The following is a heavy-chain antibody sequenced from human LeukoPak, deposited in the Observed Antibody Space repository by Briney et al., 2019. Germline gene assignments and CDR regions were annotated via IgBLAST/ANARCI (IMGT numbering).Heavy chain of an antibody. CDR2: TYYRSKWYN. CDR3: ARNAGPNYYDSSGYHLYNWFDP. V-gene: IGHV6-1*01. J-gene: IGHJ5*02. D-gene: IGHD3-22*01. Sequence: SQTLSLTCAISGDSVSSNSAAWNWIRLSPSRGLEWLGRTYYRSKWYNDYAVSVKSRITINPDTSKNQFSLQLNSVTPEDTAVYYCARNAGPNYYDSSGYHLYNWFDPWGQGTLVTVSS. CDR1: GDSVSSNSAA.